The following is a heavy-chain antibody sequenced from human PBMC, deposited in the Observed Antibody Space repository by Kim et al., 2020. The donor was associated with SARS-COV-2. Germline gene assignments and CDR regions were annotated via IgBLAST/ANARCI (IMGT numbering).Heavy chain of an antibody. V-gene: IGHV4-59*01. Sequence: SETLSLTCTVSGGSISSYYWSWIRQQPGKELEWIGYIYYSGSTNYNPSLKSRVTISVDTSKNQFSLKLSSVTAADTAVYYCARSGGITIFGVIMGGHWYFILWGRSTLVTVSS. CDR2: IYYSGST. CDR1: GGSISSYY. J-gene: IGHJ2*01. CDR3: ARSGGITIFGVIMGGHWYFIL. D-gene: IGHD3-3*01.